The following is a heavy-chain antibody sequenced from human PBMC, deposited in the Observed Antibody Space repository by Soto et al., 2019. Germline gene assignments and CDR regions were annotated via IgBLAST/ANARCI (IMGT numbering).Heavy chain of an antibody. Sequence: VKVSCKASGGTFSSYAISWVRQAPGQGLEWMGGIIPIFGTANYAQKFQGRVTITADESTSTAYMELSSLRSEDTAVYYCARGTITIFGVVSYNWFDPWGQGTLVTVSS. D-gene: IGHD3-3*01. CDR2: IIPIFGTA. V-gene: IGHV1-69*01. CDR3: ARGTITIFGVVSYNWFDP. J-gene: IGHJ5*02. CDR1: GGTFSSYA.